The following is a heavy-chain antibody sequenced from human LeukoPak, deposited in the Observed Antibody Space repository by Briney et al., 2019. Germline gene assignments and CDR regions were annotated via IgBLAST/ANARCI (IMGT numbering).Heavy chain of an antibody. J-gene: IGHJ4*02. CDR3: ARGKFLNLYSSSWYIDY. CDR1: GYTFTGYY. CDR2: MNPNSGNT. V-gene: IGHV1-8*02. D-gene: IGHD6-13*01. Sequence: GASVKVSCKASGYTFTGYYMHWVRQAPGQGLEWMGWMNPNSGNTGYAQKFQGRVTMTRNTSISAAYMELSSLRSEDTAVYYCARGKFLNLYSSSWYIDYWGQGTLVTVSS.